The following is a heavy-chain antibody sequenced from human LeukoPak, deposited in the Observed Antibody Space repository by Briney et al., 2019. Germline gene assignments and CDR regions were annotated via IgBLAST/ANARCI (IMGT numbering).Heavy chain of an antibody. CDR2: ISGSGGST. V-gene: IGHV3-23*01. CDR3: ARGEYGSGSYHIDY. D-gene: IGHD3-10*01. Sequence: GGSLRLSCAASGFTFSSYGMSWVRQAPGKGLEWVSAISGSGGSTYYADSVKGRFTISRDNSKNTLYLQMNSLRAEDAAVYYCARGEYGSGSYHIDYWGQGTLVTVSS. J-gene: IGHJ4*02. CDR1: GFTFSSYG.